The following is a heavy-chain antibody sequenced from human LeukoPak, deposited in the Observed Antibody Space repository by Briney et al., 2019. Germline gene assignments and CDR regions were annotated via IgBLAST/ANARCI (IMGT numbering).Heavy chain of an antibody. CDR2: ISRSGSTI. J-gene: IGHJ6*03. CDR1: GFTFSDYN. Sequence: GGSLRLSCAASGFTFSDYNMRWIRQAPGKGLEWVSSISRSGSTIYYADSVKGRFTISRDNAKNSLYLQMNSLRAEDTAVYYCARTSPYSGSYYYMDVWGKGTTVTVSS. D-gene: IGHD1-26*01. V-gene: IGHV3-11*04. CDR3: ARTSPYSGSYYYMDV.